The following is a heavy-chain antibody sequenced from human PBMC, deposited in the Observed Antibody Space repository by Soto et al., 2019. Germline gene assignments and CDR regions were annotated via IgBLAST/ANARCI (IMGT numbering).Heavy chain of an antibody. V-gene: IGHV3-30*18. CDR2: ISYDGSNK. D-gene: IGHD5-12*01. CDR1: GFTFSSYG. CDR3: AKDNGSGCDWLRVGDASDI. J-gene: IGHJ3*02. Sequence: QVQLVESGGGMVQPGRSLGLSCAASGFTFSSYGMHWVRQAPGKGLEWVAVISYDGSNKYYADSVKGRLTISRDNSKNTRYLQMNSLRGEDTAVYYCAKDNGSGCDWLRVGDASDIWGQGTMVTVSS.